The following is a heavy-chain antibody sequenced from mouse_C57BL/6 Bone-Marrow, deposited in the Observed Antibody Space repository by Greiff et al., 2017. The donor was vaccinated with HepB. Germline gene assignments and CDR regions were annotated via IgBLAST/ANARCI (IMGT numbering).Heavy chain of an antibody. CDR1: GYTFTSYW. V-gene: IGHV1-69*01. Sequence: QVQLQQPGAELVMPGASVKLSCKASGYTFTSYWMHWVKQRPGQGLEWIGEIDPSDSYTNYNQKFKGKSTLTVDKSSSTAYMQLSSPTSEDSAVYYCARGGNYRYFDYWGQGTTLTVSS. D-gene: IGHD2-1*01. CDR2: IDPSDSYT. CDR3: ARGGNYRYFDY. J-gene: IGHJ2*01.